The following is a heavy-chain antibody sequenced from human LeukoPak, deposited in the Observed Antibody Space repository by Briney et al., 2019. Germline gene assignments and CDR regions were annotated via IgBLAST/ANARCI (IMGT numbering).Heavy chain of an antibody. V-gene: IGHV1-69*04. D-gene: IGHD3-22*01. J-gene: IGHJ4*02. Sequence: SVKVSCKASGGTFSSYAISWVRQAPGQGLEWMGRIIPILGIANYAQKFQGRVTITADKSTSTAYMELSSLRSEDTAVYYCAYDSSGYQFDYWGQGTLVTVSS. CDR3: AYDSSGYQFDY. CDR1: GGTFSSYA. CDR2: IIPILGIA.